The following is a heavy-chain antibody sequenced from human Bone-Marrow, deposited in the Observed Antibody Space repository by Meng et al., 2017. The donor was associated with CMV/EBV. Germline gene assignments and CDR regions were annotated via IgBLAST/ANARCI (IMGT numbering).Heavy chain of an antibody. J-gene: IGHJ6*02. Sequence: SETLSLTCTVSGGSISSYYWSWIRQPPGKGLEWIGSIYYSESTYYNPSLKSRVTISVDTSKNQFSLKLSSVTAADTAVYYCARDFGDFWSGYHSYYYYGMDVWGQGTTVTVSS. CDR1: GGSISSYY. V-gene: IGHV4-59*12. CDR2: IYYSEST. CDR3: ARDFGDFWSGYHSYYYYGMDV. D-gene: IGHD3-3*01.